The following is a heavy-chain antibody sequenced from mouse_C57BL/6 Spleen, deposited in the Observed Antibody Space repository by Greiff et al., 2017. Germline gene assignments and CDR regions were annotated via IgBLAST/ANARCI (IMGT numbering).Heavy chain of an antibody. CDR1: GYTFTSYW. J-gene: IGHJ2*01. Sequence: QVQLQQPGAELVMPGASVKLSCKASGYTFTSYWMHWVKQRPGQGLEWIGEIDPSDSYTNYNQKFKGKSTLTVDKSSSTAYMQLSSLTSEDSAVYYCARGLDYPDYWGQGTTLTVSS. CDR3: ARGLDYPDY. D-gene: IGHD2-4*01. CDR2: IDPSDSYT. V-gene: IGHV1-69*01.